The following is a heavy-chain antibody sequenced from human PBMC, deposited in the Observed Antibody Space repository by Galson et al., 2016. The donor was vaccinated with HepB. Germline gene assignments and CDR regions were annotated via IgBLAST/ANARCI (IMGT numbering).Heavy chain of an antibody. CDR1: GFTFDSYW. D-gene: IGHD3-10*01. J-gene: IGHJ4*02. CDR3: ATYYYGLGSAY. Sequence: SLRLSCAGSGFTFDSYWLTWVRQAPGKGLKWVANIQQGGGEKYYVDSVKGRFTVSRDNAKNSVFLQMNSLRDEDTAVYYCATYYYGLGSAYWGQGTLVTVSS. V-gene: IGHV3-7*01. CDR2: IQQGGGEK.